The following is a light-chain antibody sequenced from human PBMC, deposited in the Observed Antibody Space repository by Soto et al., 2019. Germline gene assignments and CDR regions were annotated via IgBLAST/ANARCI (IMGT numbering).Light chain of an antibody. V-gene: IGLV2-11*01. CDR2: DVS. J-gene: IGLJ1*01. CDR1: SSDVGGYNY. Sequence: QSALTQPRSVSGSPGQSVTISCTGTSSDVGGYNYVSWYQQHPGKAPKLMIYDVSKRPSGVPDRFSGSKSGNTASLTVSGLQAEDDADYYCSSYAGSNMGVFGTGTKVTVL. CDR3: SSYAGSNMGV.